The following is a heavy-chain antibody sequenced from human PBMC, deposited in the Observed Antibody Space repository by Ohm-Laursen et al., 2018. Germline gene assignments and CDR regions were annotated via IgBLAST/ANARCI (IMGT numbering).Heavy chain of an antibody. J-gene: IGHJ3*02. CDR3: SRAWDVDTDAFNI. CDR2: IDTSSRGI. D-gene: IGHD5-18*01. CDR1: GFSLSSYS. Sequence: SLRLSCTASGFSLSSYSMNWVRQAPGKGLQWVSYIDTSSRGIYSADSVKGRFTISRDNAKNSLYLQMNSLRAEDTAVYYCSRAWDVDTDAFNIWGQGTMVTVSS. V-gene: IGHV3-48*01.